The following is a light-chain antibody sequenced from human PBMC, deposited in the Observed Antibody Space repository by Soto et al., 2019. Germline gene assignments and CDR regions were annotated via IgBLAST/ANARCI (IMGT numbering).Light chain of an antibody. CDR2: DAS. CDR3: QQAYSFTIT. CDR1: HYIDSW. J-gene: IGKJ5*01. Sequence: DIQMTQSPSSVSASVGDTVTITGRASHYIDSWLAWYQQKPGKAPKLLIYDASRLRSGVPSTFRGSRSGTDFTLTITDMQPEDFSTYYCQQAYSFTITFGQGTRLEIK. V-gene: IGKV1-12*01.